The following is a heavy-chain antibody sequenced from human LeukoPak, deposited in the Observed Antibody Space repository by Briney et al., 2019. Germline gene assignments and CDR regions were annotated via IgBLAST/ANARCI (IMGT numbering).Heavy chain of an antibody. Sequence: GASVKVSCKASGYTFTSYGISWVRQAPGQGLEWMGWISAYNGNTNYAQKLQGRVTMTTDTSTSTAYMELRSLRSDDTAVYYCARDGPVVGVPAADAEYFQHWGQGTLVTVSS. J-gene: IGHJ1*01. CDR2: ISAYNGNT. CDR1: GYTFTSYG. D-gene: IGHD2-2*01. CDR3: ARDGPVVGVPAADAEYFQH. V-gene: IGHV1-18*01.